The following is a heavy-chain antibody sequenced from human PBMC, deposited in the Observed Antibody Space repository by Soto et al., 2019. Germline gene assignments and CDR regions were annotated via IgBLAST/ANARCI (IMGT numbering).Heavy chain of an antibody. CDR3: ARGGRGRTSWALFDY. V-gene: IGHV4-59*01. Sequence: PSETLSLTCTVSGGSISSYYWSWIRQPPGKGLEWIGYIYYSGSTNYNPSLKSRVTISVDTSKNRFSLKLSSVTAADTAVYYCARGGRGRTSWALFDYWGQGTLVTVSS. CDR2: IYYSGST. D-gene: IGHD2-2*01. J-gene: IGHJ4*02. CDR1: GGSISSYY.